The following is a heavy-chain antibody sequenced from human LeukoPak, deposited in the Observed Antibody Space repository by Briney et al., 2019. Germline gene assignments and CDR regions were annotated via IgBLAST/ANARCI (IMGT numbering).Heavy chain of an antibody. CDR3: ARELTYGFNWFDP. D-gene: IGHD1-1*01. J-gene: IGHJ5*02. Sequence: GASVKVSCKASGYTFTSYDINWVRQATGQGLEWMGWMNPNSGNTVYAQKFQGRVTMTRNTSISTAYMELSSLRSEDTAVYYCARELTYGFNWFDPWGQGTLVTVSS. CDR1: GYTFTSYD. V-gene: IGHV1-8*01. CDR2: MNPNSGNT.